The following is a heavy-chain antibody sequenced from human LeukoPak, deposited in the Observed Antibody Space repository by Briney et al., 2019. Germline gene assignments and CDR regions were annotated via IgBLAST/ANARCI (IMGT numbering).Heavy chain of an antibody. Sequence: PGGSLRLSCAASGFTFSSYAMSWVRQAPGKGLEWDSAISGSGGSTYYADSVKGRFTISRDNSKNTLYLQMNSLRAEDTAVYYCAKQDIVATYAFDIWGQGTMVTVSS. CDR1: GFTFSSYA. J-gene: IGHJ3*02. CDR3: AKQDIVATYAFDI. V-gene: IGHV3-23*01. D-gene: IGHD5-12*01. CDR2: ISGSGGST.